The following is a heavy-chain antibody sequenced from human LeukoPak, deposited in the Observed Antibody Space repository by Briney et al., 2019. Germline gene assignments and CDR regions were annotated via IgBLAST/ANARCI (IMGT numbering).Heavy chain of an antibody. Sequence: SGTLSLTCTVSGASISDYYWSWIRQSPGKGLEWFGYIYYTGSTKYNPSLESRVTISIDTSKNHLYLKLSSVTAADTAMYYCARHSRAYSSTSGTFEYWGQGTLVTVSS. J-gene: IGHJ4*02. CDR2: IYYTGST. V-gene: IGHV4-59*08. CDR1: GASISDYY. D-gene: IGHD2-2*01. CDR3: ARHSRAYSSTSGTFEY.